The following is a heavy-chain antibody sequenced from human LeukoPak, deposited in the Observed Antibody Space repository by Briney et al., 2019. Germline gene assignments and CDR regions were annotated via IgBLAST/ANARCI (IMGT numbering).Heavy chain of an antibody. J-gene: IGHJ6*04. D-gene: IGHD3-10*02. CDR3: AELGITMIGGV. Sequence: GGSLRLSCEASGFSFSRYWMSWVRQAPVRGLEWVANIKPDGSEIYYVDSVKGRFTISRDNAKNSLYLQMNSLRAEDTAVYYCAELGITMIGGVWGKGTAVSVFS. CDR1: GFSFSRYW. CDR2: IKPDGSEI. V-gene: IGHV3-7*01.